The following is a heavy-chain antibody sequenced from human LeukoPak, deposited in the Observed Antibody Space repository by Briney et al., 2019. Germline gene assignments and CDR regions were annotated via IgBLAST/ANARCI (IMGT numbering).Heavy chain of an antibody. Sequence: PSETLSLTCAVSGGSISSGGYSWSWIRQPPGKGLEWIGYIYHSGSAYYNPSLKSRVTISVDRSKNQFSLKLSSVTAADTAVYYCARDRSESVGYSNYYGMDVWGQGTTVTVSS. CDR1: GGSISSGGYS. CDR2: IYHSGSA. V-gene: IGHV4-30-2*01. D-gene: IGHD4-11*01. J-gene: IGHJ6*02. CDR3: ARDRSESVGYSNYYGMDV.